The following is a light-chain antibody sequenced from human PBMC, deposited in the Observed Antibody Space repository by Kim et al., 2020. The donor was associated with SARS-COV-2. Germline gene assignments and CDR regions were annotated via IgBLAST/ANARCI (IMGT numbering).Light chain of an antibody. V-gene: IGKV3-15*01. CDR1: QSIRSN. J-gene: IGKJ5*01. CDR2: DAI. CDR3: QQYNDWPPLT. Sequence: SLGNTATPSCRASQSIRSNLAWYQQKPGQAPRLLMFDAINRATGIPDRFSGSGSGTEFTLTISSLQPEDSAVYYCQQYNDWPPLTFGQGTRLEIK.